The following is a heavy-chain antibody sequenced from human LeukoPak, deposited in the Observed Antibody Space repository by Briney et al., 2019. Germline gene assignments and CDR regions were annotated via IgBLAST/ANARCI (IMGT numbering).Heavy chain of an antibody. CDR1: GGTFSSYA. CDR2: IIPIFGTA. CDR3: ARHQLLANYYYYYMDV. Sequence: PEASVKVSCKASGGTFSSYAISWVRQAPGQGLEWMGGIIPIFGTANYAQKFQGRVTITTDESTSTAYMELSSLRSEDTAVYYGARHQLLANYYYYYMDVWGKGTTVTVSS. D-gene: IGHD2-2*01. V-gene: IGHV1-69*05. J-gene: IGHJ6*03.